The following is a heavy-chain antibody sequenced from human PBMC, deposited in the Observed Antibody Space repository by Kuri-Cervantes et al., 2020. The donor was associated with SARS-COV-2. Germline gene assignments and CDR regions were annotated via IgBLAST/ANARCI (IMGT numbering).Heavy chain of an antibody. CDR1: GFTFSSFS. V-gene: IGHV3-23*01. Sequence: GESLKISCAVSGFTFSSFSMSWVRQAPGKGLEWVSAISGSGGSTYYADSVKGRFTISRDNSKNTLYLQMNSLRAEDTAVYYCAKPYNYGGNSGWGQGTLVTVSS. CDR3: AKPYNYGGNSG. J-gene: IGHJ4*02. D-gene: IGHD4-23*01. CDR2: ISGSGGST.